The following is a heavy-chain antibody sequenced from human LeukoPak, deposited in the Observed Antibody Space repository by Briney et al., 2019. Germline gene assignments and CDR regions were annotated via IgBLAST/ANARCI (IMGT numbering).Heavy chain of an antibody. V-gene: IGHV3-23*01. Sequence: GGSLRLSCAASGFTFSSYEMNWVRQAPGKGLEWVSAITGGGDTTYYADSVKGRFTISRDNSKNTLYLQMNNLRAEDTAIYYCAKAANYDILTGYYLGYWGQGTLVTVSS. J-gene: IGHJ4*02. CDR1: GFTFSSYE. D-gene: IGHD3-9*01. CDR3: AKAANYDILTGYYLGY. CDR2: ITGGGDTT.